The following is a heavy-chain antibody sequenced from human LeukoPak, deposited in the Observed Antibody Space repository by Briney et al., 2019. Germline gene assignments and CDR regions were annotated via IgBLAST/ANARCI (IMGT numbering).Heavy chain of an antibody. CDR1: TFTVSGYS. D-gene: IGHD3-22*01. CDR2: IRGIGDAT. CDR3: AKDRQSRGSLGFDY. J-gene: IGHJ4*02. V-gene: IGHV3-23*01. Sequence: GRSLRPSWAASTFTVSGYSMSWVSHAQEKGPEWVSTIRGIGDATNHASSVAGRLTISRDNSKNTPYVQMNSLRAEDTAVYYCAKDRQSRGSLGFDYWGQGALVIVSS.